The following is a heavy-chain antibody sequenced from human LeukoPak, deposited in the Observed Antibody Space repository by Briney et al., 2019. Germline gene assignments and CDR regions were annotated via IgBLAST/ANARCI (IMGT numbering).Heavy chain of an antibody. CDR3: ARDWVPRGDYYDSSGLDYFDY. CDR2: ISSSGSTI. Sequence: PGGSLRLSCAASGFTFSDYYMSWIRQAPGKGLEWVSYISSSGSTIFYADSVKGRFTISRDNAKNSLYLQMNGLRAEDTAVYYCARDWVPRGDYYDSSGLDYFDYWGQGTLVTVSS. D-gene: IGHD3-22*01. J-gene: IGHJ4*02. CDR1: GFTFSDYY. V-gene: IGHV3-11*04.